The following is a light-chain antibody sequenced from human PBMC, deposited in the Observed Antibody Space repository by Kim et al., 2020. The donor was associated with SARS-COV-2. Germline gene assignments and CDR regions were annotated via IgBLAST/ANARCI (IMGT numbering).Light chain of an antibody. Sequence: EIVMTQSPATLSVSPAERATLSCRASQSVSSNLAWYQQKPGQAPRLLIYGASTRATGIPARFSGSGSGTEFTLTISSLQSEDFAVYYCQQYNNWPPLTFGQGTRLEIK. CDR1: QSVSSN. V-gene: IGKV3-15*01. J-gene: IGKJ5*01. CDR3: QQYNNWPPLT. CDR2: GAS.